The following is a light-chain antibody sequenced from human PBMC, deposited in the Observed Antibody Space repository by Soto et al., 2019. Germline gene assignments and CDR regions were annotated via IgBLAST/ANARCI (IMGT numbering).Light chain of an antibody. CDR1: QSISDW. CDR2: KTS. Sequence: DIQMTQSPSTLSASVGDRVTITCRASQSISDWLAWYQHKPGKAPKVVIFKTSRVDSGVPSRFSGSGSRTEFTLTINSLQPDDFATYYCQQYNSYWTFGQGTKVEIK. J-gene: IGKJ1*01. CDR3: QQYNSYWT. V-gene: IGKV1-5*03.